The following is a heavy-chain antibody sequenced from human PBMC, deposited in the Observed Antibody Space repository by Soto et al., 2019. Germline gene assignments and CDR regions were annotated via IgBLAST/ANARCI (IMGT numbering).Heavy chain of an antibody. CDR2: IYYSGST. CDR1: GGSISSYY. V-gene: IGHV4-59*01. J-gene: IGHJ6*02. Sequence: PSETLSLTCTVSGGSISSYYWSWIRQPPGKGLEWIGYIYYSGSTNYNPSLKSRVTISVDTSKNQFSLKLSSVTAADTAVYYCASTFYDYRDPNSFTRMDVWGQGTTVTVSS. CDR3: ASTFYDYRDPNSFTRMDV. D-gene: IGHD3-16*01.